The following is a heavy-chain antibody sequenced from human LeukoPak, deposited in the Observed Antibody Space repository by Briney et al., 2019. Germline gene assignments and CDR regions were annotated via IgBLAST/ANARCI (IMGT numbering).Heavy chain of an antibody. CDR3: ARAPRGGSSWYGQSVYYFDY. CDR2: IGTAGDT. CDR1: GFTFSSYD. D-gene: IGHD6-13*01. Sequence: EGSLRLSCAASGFTFSSYDMHWVRQATGKGLEWVSAIGTAGDTYYPGSVKGRFTISRENAKNSLYLQMNSLRAGDTAVYYCARAPRGGSSWYGQSVYYFDYWGQGTLVTVSS. J-gene: IGHJ4*02. V-gene: IGHV3-13*01.